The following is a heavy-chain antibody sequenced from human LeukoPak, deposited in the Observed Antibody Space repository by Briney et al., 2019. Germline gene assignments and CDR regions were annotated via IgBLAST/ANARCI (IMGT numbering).Heavy chain of an antibody. V-gene: IGHV4-59*08. CDR3: ARHPGGDYYMDV. Sequence: PSETLSLTCTVSGGSISSYYWSWIRQPPGKGLEWIGYIYYSGSTNYNPSLKSRVTISVDTSKNQFSLKLSSVTAADTAVYYCARHPGGDYYMDVWGKGTTVTVSS. CDR1: GGSISSYY. D-gene: IGHD3-16*01. J-gene: IGHJ6*03. CDR2: IYYSGST.